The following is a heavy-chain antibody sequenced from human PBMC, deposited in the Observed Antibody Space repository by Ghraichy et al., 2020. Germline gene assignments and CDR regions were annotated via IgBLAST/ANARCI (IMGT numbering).Heavy chain of an antibody. CDR3: ALRRRIAARPFDY. V-gene: IGHV4-34*01. CDR1: GGSFSGYY. J-gene: IGHJ4*02. D-gene: IGHD6-6*01. CDR2: INHSGST. Sequence: SETLSLTCAVYGGSFSGYYWSWTRQPPGKGLEWIGEINHSGSTNYNPSLKSRVTISVDTSKNQFSLKLSSVTAADTAVYYCALRRRIAARPFDYWGQGTLVTVSS.